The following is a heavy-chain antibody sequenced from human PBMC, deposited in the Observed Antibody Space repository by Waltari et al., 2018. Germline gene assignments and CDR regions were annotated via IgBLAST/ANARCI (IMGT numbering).Heavy chain of an antibody. Sequence: EVQLVESGGGLVQPGGSLRLSCAASGFTFSSYWMSWVRQAPGKGLEWVANIKQDGSEKYYLDSVKGRFTISRDNAKNSLYLQMNSLRAEDTALYYCARTAIRNYGWFDPWGQGTLVTVSS. J-gene: IGHJ5*02. D-gene: IGHD1-7*01. CDR1: GFTFSSYW. CDR2: IKQDGSEK. V-gene: IGHV3-7*03. CDR3: ARTAIRNYGWFDP.